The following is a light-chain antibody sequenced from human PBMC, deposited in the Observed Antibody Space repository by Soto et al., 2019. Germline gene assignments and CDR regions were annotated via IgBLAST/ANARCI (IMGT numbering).Light chain of an antibody. Sequence: ENVLTQSPGTLSLSPGERATLSCRASQGISSSYLAWYQQRPGQAPRLLIYGASSRATGIPDRFSGSGSGTDFTLTITRREPEDFSVYYCQQYDSSPLTFGQGTKVEIK. CDR1: QGISSSY. CDR3: QQYDSSPLT. J-gene: IGKJ1*01. CDR2: GAS. V-gene: IGKV3-20*01.